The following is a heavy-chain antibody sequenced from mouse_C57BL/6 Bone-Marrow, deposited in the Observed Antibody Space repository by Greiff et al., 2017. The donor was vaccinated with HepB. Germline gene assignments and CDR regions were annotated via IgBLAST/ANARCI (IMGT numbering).Heavy chain of an antibody. Sequence: QQSCKASGYTFTSYWMHWVKQRPGQGLEWIGEIDPSDSYTNYNQKFKGKSTLTVDKSSSTAYMQLSSLTSEDSAVYYCASYRGFAYWGQGTLVTVSA. V-gene: IGHV1-69*01. CDR3: ASYRGFAY. J-gene: IGHJ3*01. CDR2: IDPSDSYT. CDR1: GYTFTSYW.